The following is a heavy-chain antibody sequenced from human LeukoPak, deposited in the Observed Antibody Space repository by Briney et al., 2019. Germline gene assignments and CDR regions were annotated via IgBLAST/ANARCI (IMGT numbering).Heavy chain of an antibody. J-gene: IGHJ4*02. CDR1: GGSFSGYY. V-gene: IGHV4-34*01. Sequence: SETLSLTCAVYGGSFSGYYWSWIRQPPGKGLEWIGEINHSGSTNYNPSLKSQVTISVDTSKNQFSLKLSSVTAADTAVYYCARVEAYDSSAHGGYWGQGTLVNVSS. CDR2: INHSGST. CDR3: ARVEAYDSSAHGGY. D-gene: IGHD3-22*01.